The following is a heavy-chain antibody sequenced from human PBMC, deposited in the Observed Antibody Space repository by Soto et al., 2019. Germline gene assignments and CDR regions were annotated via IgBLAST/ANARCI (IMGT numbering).Heavy chain of an antibody. CDR1: GFTVSSNY. CDR2: IYSGGST. Sequence: EVQLVESGGGLIQPGGSLRLSCAASGFTVSSNYMSWVRQAPGKGLEWGSVIYSGGSTYYADSVKGRFTISRDNSKNTLYLQMNSLRAEDTAVYYCSRSERGGYDFGSWGQGTLVTVSS. CDR3: SRSERGGYDFGS. D-gene: IGHD5-12*01. V-gene: IGHV3-53*01. J-gene: IGHJ4*02.